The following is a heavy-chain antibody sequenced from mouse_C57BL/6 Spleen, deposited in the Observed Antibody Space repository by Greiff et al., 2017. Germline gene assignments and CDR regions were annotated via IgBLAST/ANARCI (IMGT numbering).Heavy chain of an antibody. D-gene: IGHD1-1*01. V-gene: IGHV1-74*01. Sequence: QVQPQQPGAELVKPGASVKVSCKASGYTFTSYWMHWVKQRPGQGLEWIGRLHPSDSDTNYNQKFKGKATLTVDKSSSTAYMQLSSLTSEDSAVYYCAITPRGSSYVDYWGQGTTRTVSS. CDR3: AITPRGSSYVDY. CDR2: LHPSDSDT. CDR1: GYTFTSYW. J-gene: IGHJ2*01.